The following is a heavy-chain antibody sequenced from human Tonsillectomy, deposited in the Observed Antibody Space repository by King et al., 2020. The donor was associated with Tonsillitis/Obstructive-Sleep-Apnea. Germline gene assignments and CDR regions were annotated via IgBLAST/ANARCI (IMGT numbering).Heavy chain of an antibody. V-gene: IGHV3-30*04. CDR2: ISYDGSNK. Sequence: GQLVQSGGGVVQPGRSLRLSCAASGFTFSNYAIHWVRQAPGKGLEWVAVISYDGSNKYYADSVKGRFTISRDNSKNTLYLQMNSLRAEDTAVYYCARDPFGVVYYMDVWGKGTAVAVSS. D-gene: IGHD3-3*01. CDR3: ARDPFGVVYYMDV. J-gene: IGHJ6*03. CDR1: GFTFSNYA.